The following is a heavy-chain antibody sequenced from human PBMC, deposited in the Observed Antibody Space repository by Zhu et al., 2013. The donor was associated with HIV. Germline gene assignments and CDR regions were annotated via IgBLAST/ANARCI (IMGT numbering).Heavy chain of an antibody. CDR3: ARDYFGASGLADY. J-gene: IGHJ4*02. V-gene: IGHV4-59*01. CDR2: IYYSGST. Sequence: VQLQESGPGLVKPSETLSLTCTVSGGSISSYYWSWIRQPPGKGLEWIGYIYYSGSTNYNPSLKSRVTISVDTSKNQFSLKLSSVTAADTAVYYCARDYFGASGLADYWGQGTLVTVSS. D-gene: IGHD2-21*01. CDR1: GGSISSYY.